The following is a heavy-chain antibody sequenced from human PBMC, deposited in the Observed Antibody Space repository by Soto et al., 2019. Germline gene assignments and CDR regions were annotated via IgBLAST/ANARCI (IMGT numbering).Heavy chain of an antibody. Sequence: QVQLVQSGAEVKKPGSSVKVSCKASGGTFSSYAISWVRQAPGQGLEWMGGIIPIFGTANYAQKFQGRVTMTADESTSTAYMELSSLRSEDTAVYYCARSPSYDCWSGYYTNYYYGMDVWGQGTTVTVSS. CDR3: ARSPSYDCWSGYYTNYYYGMDV. V-gene: IGHV1-69*12. D-gene: IGHD3-3*01. CDR2: IIPIFGTA. J-gene: IGHJ6*02. CDR1: GGTFSSYA.